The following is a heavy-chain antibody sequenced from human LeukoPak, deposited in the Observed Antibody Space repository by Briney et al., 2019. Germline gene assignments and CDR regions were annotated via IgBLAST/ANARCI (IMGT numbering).Heavy chain of an antibody. CDR2: IYYSGST. CDR3: ARVITDLPFLRYFDWLSSSNYYYYYMDV. J-gene: IGHJ6*03. CDR1: GGSISSYY. Sequence: SETLSLTCTVSGGSISSYYWSWIRQPPGKGLEWIGYIYYSGSTNYNPSLKSRVTISVDTSKNQFSLKLSSVTAADTAVYYCARVITDLPFLRYFDWLSSSNYYYYYMDVWGKGTTVTVSS. D-gene: IGHD3-9*01. V-gene: IGHV4-59*01.